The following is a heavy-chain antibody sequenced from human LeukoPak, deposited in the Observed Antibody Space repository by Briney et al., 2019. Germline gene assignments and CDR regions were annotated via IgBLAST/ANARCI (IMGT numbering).Heavy chain of an antibody. CDR3: ARWATGADYYYYGMDV. J-gene: IGHJ6*02. CDR1: GDSVSTNSAA. D-gene: IGHD7-27*01. Sequence: SQTLSLTCAISGDSVSTNSAAWNWIRQSPSRGLEWLGRTYYRSKWYNDYAVSVKSRITINPDTSKNQFSLQLNSVTPEDTAVYYCARWATGADYYYYGMDVWGQGTTVTVSS. V-gene: IGHV6-1*01. CDR2: TYYRSKWYN.